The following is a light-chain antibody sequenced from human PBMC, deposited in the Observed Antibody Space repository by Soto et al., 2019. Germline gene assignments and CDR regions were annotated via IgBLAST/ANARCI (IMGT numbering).Light chain of an antibody. CDR3: QQYNDYQYT. Sequence: DIPMTQSPSTLSASVGDRVTITCRASQSITTWLAWYQQKPGKAPKLLIYKATNLQSGVPSRFSGSGSGTEFSLTISSLQPEDFAIYYCQQYNDYQYTFGQGTKLDIK. CDR1: QSITTW. J-gene: IGKJ2*01. V-gene: IGKV1-5*03. CDR2: KAT.